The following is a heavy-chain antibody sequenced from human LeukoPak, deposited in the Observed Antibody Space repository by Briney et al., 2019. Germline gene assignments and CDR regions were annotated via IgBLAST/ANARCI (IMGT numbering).Heavy chain of an antibody. J-gene: IGHJ5*02. Sequence: PGGSLRLSCTASGFTLTHYGMHWVRQAPGKGLEWVAFIQYDESNKYYADSVKGRFTISRDNANNSLYLQMNSLRAEDTAVYYCARNGDLVSTIWDNWFDPWGQGTLVTVSS. D-gene: IGHD5/OR15-5a*01. CDR1: GFTLTHYG. CDR3: ARNGDLVSTIWDNWFDP. V-gene: IGHV3-30*02. CDR2: IQYDESNK.